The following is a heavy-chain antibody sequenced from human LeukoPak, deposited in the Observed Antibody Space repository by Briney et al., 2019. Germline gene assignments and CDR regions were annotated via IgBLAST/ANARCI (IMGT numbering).Heavy chain of an antibody. D-gene: IGHD2-21*02. V-gene: IGHV1-18*01. J-gene: IGHJ4*02. Sequence: GASVKVSCKASGYTFTSYGISWVRQAPGQGLEWMGWISAYNGNTNYAQKLQGRVTMTTDTSTSTAYMELRSLRPDDTAVYYCARGAYCGGDCYPYYFDYWGQGTLVTVSS. CDR2: ISAYNGNT. CDR3: ARGAYCGGDCYPYYFDY. CDR1: GYTFTSYG.